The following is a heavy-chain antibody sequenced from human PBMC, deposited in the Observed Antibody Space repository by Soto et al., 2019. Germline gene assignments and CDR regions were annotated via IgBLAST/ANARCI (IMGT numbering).Heavy chain of an antibody. Sequence: NPSETLSLTCTVSGDSISSYYWSWIRQPPGKGLEWIGYIYYRGTTKYNPSLKSRVTMSVDTSKNQFSMRLNSVTAADTAVYYCASGYYDSSGYQYYLDFWGQGTLVTVSS. CDR2: IYYRGTT. CDR1: GDSISSYY. J-gene: IGHJ4*02. D-gene: IGHD3-22*01. V-gene: IGHV4-59*01. CDR3: ASGYYDSSGYQYYLDF.